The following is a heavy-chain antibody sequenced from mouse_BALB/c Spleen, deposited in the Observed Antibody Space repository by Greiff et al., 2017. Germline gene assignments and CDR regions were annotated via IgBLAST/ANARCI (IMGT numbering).Heavy chain of an antibody. V-gene: IGHV1-7*01. D-gene: IGHD1-1*01. CDR2: INPSTGYT. J-gene: IGHJ3*01. Sequence: QVQLQQSGAELAKPGASVKMSCKASGYTFTSYWMHWVKQRPGQGLEWIGYINPSTGYTEYNQKFKDKATLTADKSSSTAYMQLSSLTSEDSAVYYCARHYYGSSYEGAWFAYWGQGTLVTVSA. CDR1: GYTFTSYW. CDR3: ARHYYGSSYEGAWFAY.